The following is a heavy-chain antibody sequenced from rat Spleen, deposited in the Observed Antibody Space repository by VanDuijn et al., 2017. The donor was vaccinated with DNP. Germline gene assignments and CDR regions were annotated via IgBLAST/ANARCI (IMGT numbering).Heavy chain of an antibody. CDR2: ISYDGSST. J-gene: IGHJ1*01. CDR3: TTTESYYWYFDF. Sequence: EVQLVESGGGLVQPGRSMKLSCAASGFTFSNYDMAWVRQAPKKGLEWVATISYDGSSTYYRDSVKGRFTISRDNAKSTLYLQMDSLRSEDTATYYCTTTESYYWYFDFWCPGTMVTVSS. D-gene: IGHD1-11*01. V-gene: IGHV5-7*01. CDR1: GFTFSNYD.